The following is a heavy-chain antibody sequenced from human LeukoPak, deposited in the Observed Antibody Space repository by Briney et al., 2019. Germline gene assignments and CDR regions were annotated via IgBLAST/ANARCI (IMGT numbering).Heavy chain of an antibody. CDR2: IIPIFGTA. J-gene: IGHJ4*02. D-gene: IGHD3-22*01. CDR1: GYTFTSYG. CDR3: ATLDYYDTKNDY. Sequence: SVKVSCKASGYTFTSYGISWVRQAPGQGLEWMGRIIPIFGTANYAQKFQGRVTITTDESTSTAYMELSSLRSEDTAVYYCATLDYYDTKNDYWGQGTLVTVSS. V-gene: IGHV1-69*05.